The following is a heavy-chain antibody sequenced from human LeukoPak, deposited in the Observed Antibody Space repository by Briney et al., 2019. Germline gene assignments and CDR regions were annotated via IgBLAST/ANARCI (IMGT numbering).Heavy chain of an antibody. D-gene: IGHD5-18*01. CDR1: GFTVSSNY. J-gene: IGHJ4*02. CDR3: ARAYTAKALYYFDY. Sequence: GGSLRLSCAASGFTVSSNYMSWVRQAPGKGLEWVSVIYSGGSTYYADSVKGRFTISRDNSKNTPYLQMNSLRAEDTAVYYCARAYTAKALYYFDYWGQGTLVTVSS. V-gene: IGHV3-66*02. CDR2: IYSGGST.